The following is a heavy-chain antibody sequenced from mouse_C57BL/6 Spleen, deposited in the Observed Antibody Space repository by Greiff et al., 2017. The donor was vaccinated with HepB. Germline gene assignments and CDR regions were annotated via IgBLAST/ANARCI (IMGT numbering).Heavy chain of an antibody. CDR1: GYSFTGYY. CDR3: ARPYYYGSSGRYYYAMDY. CDR2: INPGTGGT. Sequence: VQLQQSGPELVKPGASVKISCKASGYSFTGYYMNWVKQSPEKSLEWIGEINPGTGGTTYNQKFKAKATLTVDKSSSTAYMQLKSLTSEDSAVYYCARPYYYGSSGRYYYAMDYWGQGTSVTVSS. J-gene: IGHJ4*01. D-gene: IGHD1-1*01. V-gene: IGHV1-42*01.